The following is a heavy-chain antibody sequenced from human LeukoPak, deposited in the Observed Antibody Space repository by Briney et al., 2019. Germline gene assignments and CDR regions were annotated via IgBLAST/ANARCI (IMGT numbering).Heavy chain of an antibody. J-gene: IGHJ4*02. D-gene: IGHD3-22*01. CDR2: ICDSGRTI. CDR3: ARDHVGDYDHSGYYDN. Sequence: GGSLRLSCAASGFTFSDYYMSWIRQAPGKGLKWVSYICDSGRTIYYADSVKGRFTISRDNAKNSVYLQMNNLRGEDTAVYYCARDHVGDYDHSGYYDNWGPGPLVTVSS. CDR1: GFTFSDYY. V-gene: IGHV3-11*01.